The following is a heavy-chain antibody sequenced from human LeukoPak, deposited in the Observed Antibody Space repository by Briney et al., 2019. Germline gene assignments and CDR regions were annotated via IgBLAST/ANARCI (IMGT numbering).Heavy chain of an antibody. D-gene: IGHD1-26*01. CDR1: GGTFSSYA. CDR2: IIPIFGTA. J-gene: IGHJ4*02. Sequence: SVKVSCKASGGTFSSYAISWVRQAPGQGLEWMGRIIPIFGTANYAPKFQGRVTITADESTSTAYMELSSLRSEDTAVYYCARDKGGATIDYFDYWGQGTLVTVSS. V-gene: IGHV1-69*13. CDR3: ARDKGGATIDYFDY.